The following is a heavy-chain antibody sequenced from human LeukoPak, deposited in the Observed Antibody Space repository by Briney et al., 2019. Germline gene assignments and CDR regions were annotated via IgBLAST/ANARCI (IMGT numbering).Heavy chain of an antibody. J-gene: IGHJ6*02. CDR2: ISGSGGST. D-gene: IGHD4-23*01. Sequence: GGFLRLSCAASGFTFSSYAMSWVRQAPGKGLEWVSAISGSGGSTYYADSVKGRFTISRDNSKNTLYLQMNSLRAEDTAVYYCAKSPSGGNRNYYYYGMDVWGQGTTVTVSS. CDR1: GFTFSSYA. CDR3: AKSPSGGNRNYYYYGMDV. V-gene: IGHV3-23*01.